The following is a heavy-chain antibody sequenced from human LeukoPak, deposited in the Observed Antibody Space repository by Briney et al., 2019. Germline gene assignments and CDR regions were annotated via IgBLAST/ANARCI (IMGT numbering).Heavy chain of an antibody. CDR2: IYYSGST. D-gene: IGHD1-26*01. CDR1: GGSISSYY. V-gene: IGHV4-59*01. J-gene: IGHJ3*02. Sequence: SETLSLTCTVSGGSISSYYWSWLRQPPGMGLEWIGYIYYSGSTNYNPSLKSRVTISVDTSKNQFSLKLTSVTAADTAVYYCARRGGSPLGAFDIWGQGTMVTVSS. CDR3: ARRGGSPLGAFDI.